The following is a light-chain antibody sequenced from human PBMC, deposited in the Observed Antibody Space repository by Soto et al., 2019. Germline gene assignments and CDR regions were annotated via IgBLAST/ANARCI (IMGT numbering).Light chain of an antibody. Sequence: DIQMTQSPSSLSASVGDRVTITCRASQSISSYLNWYQQKPGKAPKLLIYAASSLQSGVPSRFSGSGSGTDFTLTISALQPEDSATYFCQQSYSTPLWTFGQGTKV. CDR1: QSISSY. CDR2: AAS. V-gene: IGKV1-39*01. J-gene: IGKJ1*01. CDR3: QQSYSTPLWT.